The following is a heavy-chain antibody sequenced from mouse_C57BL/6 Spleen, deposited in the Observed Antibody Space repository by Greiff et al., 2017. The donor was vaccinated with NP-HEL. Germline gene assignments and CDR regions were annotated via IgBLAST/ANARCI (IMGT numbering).Heavy chain of an antibody. D-gene: IGHD2-2*01. CDR1: GYTFTSYW. CDR2: FDPNSGGT. V-gene: IGHV1-72*01. J-gene: IGHJ2*01. Sequence: VQLQQPGAELVKPGASVKLSCKASGYTFTSYWMHWVKQRPGRGLEWIGRFDPNSGGTKYNEKFKSKATLTVDKPSSTTYMQISSLTSEDSAVYDCARSRLNGYSFDYWGQGTTLTVSS. CDR3: ARSRLNGYSFDY.